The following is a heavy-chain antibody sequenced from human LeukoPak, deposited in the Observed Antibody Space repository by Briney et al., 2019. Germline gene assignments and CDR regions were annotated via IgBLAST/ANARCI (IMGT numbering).Heavy chain of an antibody. D-gene: IGHD1-26*01. CDR1: GFTFSSYW. CDR3: ATKSGNYYNY. J-gene: IGHJ4*02. CDR2: IKQDGSEK. V-gene: IGHV3-7*03. Sequence: PGGSLRLSCAAYGFTFSSYWMSWVRQAPGKGLEWVANIKQDGSEKYYVDSVKGRFTISRDNAKKSLYLQINSLRAEDTAVYYCATKSGNYYNYWGQGSLVTVSS.